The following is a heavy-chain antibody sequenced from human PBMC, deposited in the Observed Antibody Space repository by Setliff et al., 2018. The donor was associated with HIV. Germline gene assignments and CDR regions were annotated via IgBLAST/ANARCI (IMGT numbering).Heavy chain of an antibody. CDR1: GGTFSSYA. V-gene: IGHV1-69*05. D-gene: IGHD3-10*01. Sequence: SVKVSCKASGGTFSSYAISWVRQAPGQGLEWMGGIIPIFGTANYAQKFQGRVTITTDESTSTAYMELSSLRSEDTAVYYCARGGEYYYGSGSQKAFDIWGQGTMVTVSS. J-gene: IGHJ3*02. CDR2: IIPIFGTA. CDR3: ARGGEYYYGSGSQKAFDI.